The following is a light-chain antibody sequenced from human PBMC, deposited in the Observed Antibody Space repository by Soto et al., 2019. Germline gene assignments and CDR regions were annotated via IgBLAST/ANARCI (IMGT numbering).Light chain of an antibody. CDR2: GAS. CDR1: HSVTSNY. CDR3: QQYGSSPTT. Sequence: EIVLTQSPGTLSLSPGERATLSCRASHSVTSNYLAWYQQTPGQAPRLLFFGASIRDTGIPARFSGSGSGTDFTLTISRLEPEDSAVYHCQQYGSSPTTFGQGTKVDIK. J-gene: IGKJ1*01. V-gene: IGKV3-20*01.